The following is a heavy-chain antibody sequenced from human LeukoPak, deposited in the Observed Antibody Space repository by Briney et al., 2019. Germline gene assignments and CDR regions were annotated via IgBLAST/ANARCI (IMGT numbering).Heavy chain of an antibody. CDR3: ARGYCSSTSCYFDY. J-gene: IGHJ4*02. CDR1: GFTFDDYG. Sequence: GGSLRLSCAASGFTFDDYGMSWVRQAPGKGLEWVPGINWNGGSTGYADSVKGRFTISRDNAKNSLYLQMNSLRAEDTALYYCARGYCSSTSCYFDYWGQGTLVTVSS. CDR2: INWNGGST. D-gene: IGHD2-2*01. V-gene: IGHV3-20*04.